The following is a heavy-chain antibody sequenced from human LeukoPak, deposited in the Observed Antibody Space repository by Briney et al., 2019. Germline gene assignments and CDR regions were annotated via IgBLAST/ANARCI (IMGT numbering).Heavy chain of an antibody. CDR2: ISGSGGST. V-gene: IGHV3-23*01. CDR1: GFTFSSYA. Sequence: PGGSLTLSCAAYGFTFSSYAMSWVRQAPGKGLEWVSDISGSGGSTYYADSVKGRFTIFRDNSKNTLYLQMNSLRSEDTAVYYCSKDYQLLYKGVFDYWGQGTLVTVSS. J-gene: IGHJ4*02. D-gene: IGHD2-2*02. CDR3: SKDYQLLYKGVFDY.